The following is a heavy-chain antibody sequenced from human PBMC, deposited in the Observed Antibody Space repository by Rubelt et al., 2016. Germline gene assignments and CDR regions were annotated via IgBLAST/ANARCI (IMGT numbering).Heavy chain of an antibody. J-gene: IGHJ3*02. Sequence: ILGIANYAQKCQGRVTITADKSTSTAYMELSSLRSEDTAVYYCASPPRGYKTPLNFDIWGQGTMVTVSS. CDR2: ILGIA. V-gene: IGHV1-69*02. D-gene: IGHD3-10*01. CDR3: ASPPRGYKTPLNFDI.